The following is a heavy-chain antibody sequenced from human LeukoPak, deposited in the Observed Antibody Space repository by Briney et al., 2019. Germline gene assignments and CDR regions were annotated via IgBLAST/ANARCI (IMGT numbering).Heavy chain of an antibody. CDR3: AELGITMIGDV. Sequence: SETLSLTCTVSGGSISSSSYYWGWIRQPPGKGLEWIGEINHSGSTNYNPSLKSRVTISVDTSKNQFSLKLSSVTAADTAVYYCAELGITMIGDVWGKGTTVTISS. D-gene: IGHD3-10*02. J-gene: IGHJ6*04. CDR1: GGSISSSSYY. V-gene: IGHV4-39*07. CDR2: INHSGST.